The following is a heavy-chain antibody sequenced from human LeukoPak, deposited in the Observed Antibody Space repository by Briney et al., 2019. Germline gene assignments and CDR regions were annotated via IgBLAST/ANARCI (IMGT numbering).Heavy chain of an antibody. CDR3: TRARTDKYYDWIFLPDY. CDR1: GFTFSSHW. J-gene: IGHJ4*02. CDR2: IKRDGGEK. Sequence: GGSLRLSCAASGFTFSSHWMSWVRQAPGKGLEWVANIKRDGGEKYYVDSVKGRFTISRDNAKSLLYLQMDSLRAEDTAVYYCTRARTDKYYDWIFLPDYWGQGTLVAVSS. D-gene: IGHD3-9*01. V-gene: IGHV3-7*01.